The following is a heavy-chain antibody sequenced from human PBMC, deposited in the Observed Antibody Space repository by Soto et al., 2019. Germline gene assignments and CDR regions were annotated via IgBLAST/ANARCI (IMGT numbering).Heavy chain of an antibody. CDR3: ARSPQRITIFGVVSEAFDI. CDR1: GYTFTSYG. D-gene: IGHD3-3*01. CDR2: ISAYNGNT. Sequence: ASVKVSCKASGYTFTSYGVSWVLQAPGQGLEWMGWISAYNGNTNYAQKLQGRVTMTTDTSTSTAYMELRSLRSDDTAVYYCARSPQRITIFGVVSEAFDIWGQGTMVTVS. V-gene: IGHV1-18*01. J-gene: IGHJ3*02.